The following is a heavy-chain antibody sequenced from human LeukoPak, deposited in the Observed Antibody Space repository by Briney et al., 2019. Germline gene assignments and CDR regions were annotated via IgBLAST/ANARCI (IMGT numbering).Heavy chain of an antibody. D-gene: IGHD6-6*01. V-gene: IGHV3-21*01. CDR1: GFTFSSYS. CDR2: ISSSSSYI. Sequence: GGSLRLSCAASGFTFSSYSMNWVRQAPGKGLEWVSSISSSSSYIYYADSVKGRFTISRDNAKNSLYLQMNSLRAEDTAVYYCASEYSSSSGFDYWGQGTPVTVSS. CDR3: ASEYSSSSGFDY. J-gene: IGHJ4*02.